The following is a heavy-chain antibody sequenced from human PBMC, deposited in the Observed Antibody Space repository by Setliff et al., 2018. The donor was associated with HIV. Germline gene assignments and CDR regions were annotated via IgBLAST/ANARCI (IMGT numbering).Heavy chain of an antibody. D-gene: IGHD2-21*02. J-gene: IGHJ4*02. CDR1: GGSISSSRYY. CDR2: MYYSGRT. Sequence: SETLSLTCTVSGGSISSSRYYWGWIRQPPGKGLEWIGTMYYSGRTYYNRSLKSRVTISVDTSKNQFSLKLSSVTAADTAVYYCATLDHSGGNFLAYWGQGSLVTVSS. CDR3: ATLDHSGGNFLAY. V-gene: IGHV4-39*01.